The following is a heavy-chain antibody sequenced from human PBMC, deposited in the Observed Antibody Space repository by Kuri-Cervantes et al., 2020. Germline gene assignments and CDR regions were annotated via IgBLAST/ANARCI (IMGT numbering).Heavy chain of an antibody. Sequence: GESLKISCAASGFTFSSYWMSWVRQAPGKGLEWVANIKQDGSEKYYVDSVKGRFTISRDNAKNSLYLQMNSLRAEDTAVYYCARGRIGAGNDFWSNFYLNSQFANSYYSYALDVWGQGTAVTVSS. CDR3: ARGRIGAGNDFWSNFYLNSQFANSYYSYALDV. V-gene: IGHV3-7*01. CDR1: GFTFSSYW. CDR2: IKQDGSEK. D-gene: IGHD3-3*01. J-gene: IGHJ6*02.